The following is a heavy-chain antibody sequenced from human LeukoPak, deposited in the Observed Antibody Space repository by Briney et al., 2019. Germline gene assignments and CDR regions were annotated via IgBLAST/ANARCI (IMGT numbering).Heavy chain of an antibody. CDR1: GFTFSSYG. CDR2: ISYDGSNK. CDR3: AKPRCAGGSCYYYFDY. J-gene: IGHJ4*02. V-gene: IGHV3-30*18. Sequence: GRSLRLSCAASGFTFSSYGMHWVRQAPGKGLEWVAVISYDGSNKYYADSVKGRFTISRDNSKNTLYLQMNSLRAEDTAVYYCAKPRCAGGSCYYYFDYWGQGTLVTVSS. D-gene: IGHD2-15*01.